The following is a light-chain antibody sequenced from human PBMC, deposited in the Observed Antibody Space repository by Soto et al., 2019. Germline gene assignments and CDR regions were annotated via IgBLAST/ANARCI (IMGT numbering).Light chain of an antibody. CDR1: SSNIGAGYD. V-gene: IGLV1-40*01. J-gene: IGLJ1*01. CDR2: GNN. Sequence: QSVLTQPPSVSGAPGQRVTISCTGSSSNIGAGYDVHWYQQLPGTTPKLLIYGNNNRPSGVPDRFSGSKSGTSASLAITGLQAEDEADYYCQSYDSGRSYVFGTGTKLTVL. CDR3: QSYDSGRSYV.